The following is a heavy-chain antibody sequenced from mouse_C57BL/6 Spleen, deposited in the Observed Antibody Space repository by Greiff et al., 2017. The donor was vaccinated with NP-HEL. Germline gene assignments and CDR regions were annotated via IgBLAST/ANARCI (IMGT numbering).Heavy chain of an antibody. V-gene: IGHV1-55*01. Sequence: QVQLQQPGAELVKPGASVKMSCKASGYTFTSYWITWVKQRPGQGLEWIGDIYPGSGSTNYNEKFKSKATLTVDTSSSTAYMQLSSLTSEDSAVYYCARTRDYDRGGGFDYWGQGTTLTVSS. CDR3: ARTRDYDRGGGFDY. CDR2: IYPGSGST. J-gene: IGHJ2*01. CDR1: GYTFTSYW. D-gene: IGHD2-4*01.